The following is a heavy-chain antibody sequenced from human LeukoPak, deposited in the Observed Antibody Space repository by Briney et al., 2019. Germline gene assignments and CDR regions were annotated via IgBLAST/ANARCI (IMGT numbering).Heavy chain of an antibody. D-gene: IGHD2-2*01. CDR1: GGSISSYY. CDR3: ARLYCSSTSCLLDY. Sequence: PSETLSLTCTVSGGSISSYYWSWIRQPPGKGLEWIGYIYYSGSTNYNPSLKSRVTISVGTSKNQFSLKLSSVTAADTAVYYCARLYCSSTSCLLDYWGQGTLVTVSS. V-gene: IGHV4-59*01. CDR2: IYYSGST. J-gene: IGHJ4*02.